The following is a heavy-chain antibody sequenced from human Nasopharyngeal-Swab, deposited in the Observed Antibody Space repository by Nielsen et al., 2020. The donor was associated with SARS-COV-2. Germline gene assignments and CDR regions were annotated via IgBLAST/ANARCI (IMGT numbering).Heavy chain of an antibody. CDR2: FDHEDGEA. CDR3: ATVAAAGNLDY. CDR1: GYTLIDFS. V-gene: IGHV1-24*01. D-gene: IGHD6-13*01. J-gene: IGHJ4*02. Sequence: ASVKVSCKGSGYTLIDFSIHWVRQAPGRGFEWLGAFDHEDGEAIYAQQFQGRVSMTVDTSRDTAFLEVTSLRSEDTAVYFCATVAAAGNLDYWGPGTLISVSS.